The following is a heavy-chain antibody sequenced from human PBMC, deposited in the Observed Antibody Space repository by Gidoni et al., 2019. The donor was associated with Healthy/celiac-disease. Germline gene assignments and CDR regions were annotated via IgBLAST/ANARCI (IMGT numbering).Heavy chain of an antibody. J-gene: IGHJ3*02. CDR1: GGSVSSGSYY. CDR2: IYYSGST. V-gene: IGHV4-61*01. D-gene: IGHD3-22*01. Sequence: QVQLQESGPGLVKPSETLSLTCTVSGGSVSSGSYYWSWIRQPPGKGLEWIGYIYYSGSTNYNPSLKSRVTISVDTSKNQFSLKLSSVTAADTAVYYCARERGNPYYDSSANIWGQGTMVTVSS. CDR3: ARERGNPYYDSSANI.